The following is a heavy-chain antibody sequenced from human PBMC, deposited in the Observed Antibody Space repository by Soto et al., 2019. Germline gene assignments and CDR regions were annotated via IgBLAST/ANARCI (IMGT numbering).Heavy chain of an antibody. CDR1: GFTVSSSS. V-gene: IGHV3-66*01. J-gene: IGHJ5*02. Sequence: EVQLVESGGGLVQPGGSLRLSCAASGFTVSSSSLYWVRQAPGKGLEWVSSIYKSGDTYYADSVQGRFTISRDNYKSTLFLQMNSLRAEDTAVYYCARGTVGTNPNWRGPWGQGTLVTVSS. D-gene: IGHD1-26*01. CDR2: IYKSGDT. CDR3: ARGTVGTNPNWRGP.